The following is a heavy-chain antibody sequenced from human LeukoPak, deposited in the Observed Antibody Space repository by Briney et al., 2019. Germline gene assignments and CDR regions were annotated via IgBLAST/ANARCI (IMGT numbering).Heavy chain of an antibody. CDR1: GGSISSYY. Sequence: PSETLSLTCTVSGGSISSYYWSWIRQPPGKGLEWIGYIYYSGSTNYNPSLKSRVTISVDTSKNQFSLKLSSVTAADTAVYYCARSYSSGWYPGQYFDYWGQGTLVTVSS. V-gene: IGHV4-59*08. D-gene: IGHD6-19*01. CDR2: IYYSGST. CDR3: ARSYSSGWYPGQYFDY. J-gene: IGHJ4*02.